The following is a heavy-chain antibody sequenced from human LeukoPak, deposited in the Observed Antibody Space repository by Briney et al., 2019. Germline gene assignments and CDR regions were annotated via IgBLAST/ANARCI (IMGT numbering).Heavy chain of an antibody. Sequence: ASVKVSCKASGYTFTNYYIYWVRQAPGRGLEWMGIINPSGGSTYYAQKFQGRLTMTRDTSTSTVYMELSSLRSEDTAVYYCARNHDYGDYVYYYMDVWGKGTTVTISS. CDR2: INPSGGST. J-gene: IGHJ6*03. CDR3: ARNHDYGDYVYYYMDV. D-gene: IGHD4-17*01. CDR1: GYTFTNYY. V-gene: IGHV1-46*01.